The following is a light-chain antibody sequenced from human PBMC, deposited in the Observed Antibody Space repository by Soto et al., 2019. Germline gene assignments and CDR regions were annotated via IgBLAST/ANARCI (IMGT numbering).Light chain of an antibody. V-gene: IGKV3-15*01. CDR3: QQSYSTPRT. J-gene: IGKJ2*01. Sequence: ETVMTQSPATLSVSPGERATLSCRSSQSVSSKLAWYQQKPGQAPRVLIYGASTRATGVPARFSGSGSGTEFTLTISSLQSEDFAVYYCQQSYSTPRTFCQGTKLEIK. CDR2: GAS. CDR1: QSVSSK.